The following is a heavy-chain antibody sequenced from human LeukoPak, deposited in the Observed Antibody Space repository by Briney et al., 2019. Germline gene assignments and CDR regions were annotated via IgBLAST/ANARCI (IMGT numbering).Heavy chain of an antibody. Sequence: SETLSLTCAVSGGSISSGGYSWSWIRQPPGKGLEWIGYIYHSGSTYYNPSLKSRVTISVDRSKNQFSLKLSSVTAADTAVYYCARGWYYDYVWGSYRRIIDAFDIWGQGTMVTVSS. D-gene: IGHD3-16*02. CDR1: GGSISSGGYS. CDR3: ARGWYYDYVWGSYRRIIDAFDI. CDR2: IYHSGST. J-gene: IGHJ3*02. V-gene: IGHV4-30-2*01.